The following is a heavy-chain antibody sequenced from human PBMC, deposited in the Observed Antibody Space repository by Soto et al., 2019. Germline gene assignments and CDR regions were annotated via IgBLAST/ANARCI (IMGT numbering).Heavy chain of an antibody. CDR1: GFGFNIYA. CDR3: AKDAARTDGWYHFDH. D-gene: IGHD6-19*01. CDR2: LSNSGVGR. J-gene: IGHJ4*02. Sequence: VGSLRLSCAASGFGFNIYAMGWVRQAPGKGLEWVSVLSNSGVGRYYADSVKGRFTISRDNSENMLYLQMSSLRAEDTAIYYCAKDAARTDGWYHFDHWGQGALVTVSS. V-gene: IGHV3-23*01.